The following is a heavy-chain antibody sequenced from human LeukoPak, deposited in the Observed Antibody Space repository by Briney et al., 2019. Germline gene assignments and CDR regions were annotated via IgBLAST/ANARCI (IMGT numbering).Heavy chain of an antibody. CDR1: GFTVSSNY. CDR3: AREGEGYNYAFDM. V-gene: IGHV3-53*01. Sequence: GGSLRLSCAASGFTVSSNYMSWVRQAPGKGLEWVSLLFSGGTTYYADSVKGRFTISRDNSKNTLYPQMNSLRAEDTAVYYCAREGEGYNYAFDMWGEERMVTVSS. CDR2: LFSGGTT. J-gene: IGHJ3*02. D-gene: IGHD5-24*01.